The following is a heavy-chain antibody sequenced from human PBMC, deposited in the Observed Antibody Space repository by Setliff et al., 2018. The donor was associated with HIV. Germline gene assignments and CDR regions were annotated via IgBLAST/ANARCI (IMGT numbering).Heavy chain of an antibody. Sequence: PGGSLRLSCAASGFTFSSYGMHWVRQAPGKGPECVAVISDDGSAKYYGDSVKGRFTISRDNTKNSVFLQMNSLRSDGTAVYYCARAGGPGYLDYWGQGTLVTVSS. CDR2: ISDDGSAK. D-gene: IGHD3-10*01. CDR1: GFTFSSYG. V-gene: IGHV3-30*12. CDR3: ARAGGPGYLDY. J-gene: IGHJ4*02.